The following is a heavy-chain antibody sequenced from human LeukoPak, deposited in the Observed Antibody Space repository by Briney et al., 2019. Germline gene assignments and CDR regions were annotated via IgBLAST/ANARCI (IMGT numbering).Heavy chain of an antibody. J-gene: IGHJ6*02. CDR3: ARTLRRRVIIYYYYGMDV. V-gene: IGHV3-48*01. D-gene: IGHD3-10*01. CDR1: GFTFSSYS. CDR2: ISSSSSTI. Sequence: GGSLRLSCAASGFTFSSYSMNWVRQAPGKGLEWVSYISSSSSTIYYADSVKGRFTISRDNAKNSLYLQMNSLRAEDTAVYYCARTLRRRVIIYYYYGMDVWGQGTTVTVSS.